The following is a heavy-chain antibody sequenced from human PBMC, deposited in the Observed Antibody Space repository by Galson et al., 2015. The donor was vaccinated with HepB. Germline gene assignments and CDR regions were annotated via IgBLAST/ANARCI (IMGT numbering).Heavy chain of an antibody. Sequence: SLRLSCAASGFTVSTKYISWVRQAPGKGLDWVSVIYSGGSTYYADSVKGRFAISRDNSKNMVYLQMNSLSADDTAIYYCARGEDGWSLDNWGQGTLVTVSS. J-gene: IGHJ4*02. CDR2: IYSGGST. D-gene: IGHD5-24*01. CDR1: GFTVSTKY. CDR3: ARGEDGWSLDN. V-gene: IGHV3-66*01.